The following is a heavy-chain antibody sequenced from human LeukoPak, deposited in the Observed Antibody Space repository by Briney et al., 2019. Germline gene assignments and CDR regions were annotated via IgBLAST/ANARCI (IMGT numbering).Heavy chain of an antibody. CDR3: ARAGDPGAVAGTRSGAFDI. D-gene: IGHD6-19*01. J-gene: IGHJ3*02. CDR1: GFTVSSNY. CDR2: IYSGGST. V-gene: IGHV3-53*01. Sequence: GSLRLSCAASGFTVSSNYMSWVRQAPGKGLEWVSVIYSGGSTYYADSVKGRFTISRDNSKNTLYLQMNSLRAEDTAVYYCARAGDPGAVAGTRSGAFDIWGQGTMVTVSS.